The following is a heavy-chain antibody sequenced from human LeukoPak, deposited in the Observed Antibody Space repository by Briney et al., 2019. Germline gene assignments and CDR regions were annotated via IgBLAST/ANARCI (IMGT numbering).Heavy chain of an antibody. CDR1: GGSISSSSYY. V-gene: IGHV4-39*01. J-gene: IGHJ4*02. CDR3: ARQSHCGGDCYAIDY. CDR2: IYHSGST. D-gene: IGHD2-21*02. Sequence: SETLSLTCTVSGGSISSSSYYWGWIRQPPGKGLEWIGSIYHSGSTYYNPSLKSRVTISVDTSKNQFSLKLSSVTAADTAVYYCARQSHCGGDCYAIDYWGQGTLVTVSS.